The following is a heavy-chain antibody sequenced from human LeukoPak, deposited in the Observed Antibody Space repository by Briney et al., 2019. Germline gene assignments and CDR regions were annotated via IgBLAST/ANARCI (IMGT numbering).Heavy chain of an antibody. CDR3: ASTILVGASDY. J-gene: IGHJ4*02. Sequence: PSETLSLTCAVYGGSFSGYYWSWILQPRGKGLEWIGEINHSGSTNYNPSLKSRVTISVDTSKNQFSLKLRSVPAADTAVYYCASTILVGASDYWGQGTLVTVSS. V-gene: IGHV4-34*01. CDR2: INHSGST. D-gene: IGHD1-26*01. CDR1: GGSFSGYY.